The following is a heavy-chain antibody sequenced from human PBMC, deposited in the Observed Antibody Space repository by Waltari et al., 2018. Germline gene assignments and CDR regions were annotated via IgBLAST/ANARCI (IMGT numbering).Heavy chain of an antibody. J-gene: IGHJ5*02. CDR3: ARSRRYYDSSGYYRVGNWFDP. CDR2: INAGNGNT. Sequence: QVQLVQSGAEVKKPGASVKVSRKASGYTFTSYAMHWVRQAPGQRLEWMGWINAGNGNTKYSQKFQGRVTITRDTSASTAYMELSSLRSEDTAVYYCARSRRYYDSSGYYRVGNWFDPWGQGTLVTVSS. CDR1: GYTFTSYA. V-gene: IGHV1-3*01. D-gene: IGHD3-22*01.